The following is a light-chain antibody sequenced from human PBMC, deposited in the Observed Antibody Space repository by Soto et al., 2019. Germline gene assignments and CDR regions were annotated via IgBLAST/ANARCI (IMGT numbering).Light chain of an antibody. CDR3: QQYGSSPT. V-gene: IGKV3-20*01. Sequence: EIVMPQSPCTLPFSPGDRATLSCRASQSVSSSYLAWYQQKPGQAPRLLIYGASSRATGIPDRFSGSGSGTDFTLTISRREPEDFAVYYCQQYGSSPTFGPGTKVDIK. J-gene: IGKJ3*01. CDR1: QSVSSSY. CDR2: GAS.